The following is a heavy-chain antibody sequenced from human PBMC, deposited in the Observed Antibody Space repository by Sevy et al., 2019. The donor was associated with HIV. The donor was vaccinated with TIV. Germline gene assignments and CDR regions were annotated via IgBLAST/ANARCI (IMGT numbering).Heavy chain of an antibody. J-gene: IGHJ2*01. Sequence: GGSLRLSCAGAGFTFSNSNMSWVRQAPGKGLQWVSSITSESGYIYYADSVKGRFIISRDNAKNSVYLQMNSLRADDTAVYYCARDRVQPSHWYFDLWGRGTLFTVSS. CDR3: ARDRVQPSHWYFDL. CDR1: GFTFSNSN. CDR2: ITSESGYI. D-gene: IGHD3-10*01. V-gene: IGHV3-21*01.